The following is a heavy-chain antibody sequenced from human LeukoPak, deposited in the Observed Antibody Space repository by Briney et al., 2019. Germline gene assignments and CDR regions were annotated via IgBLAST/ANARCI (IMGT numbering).Heavy chain of an antibody. CDR1: GGSISSGDYY. D-gene: IGHD6-13*01. CDR3: ARGRSSSWSSFDY. Sequence: SETLSLTCTVSGGSISSGDYYWGWIRQPPGKGLEWIGYIYNNGRTYYNPSLKSRVTISVDTSKNLFSLKVSSVTAADAAVYYCARGRSSSWSSFDYWGQGTLVTVSS. J-gene: IGHJ4*02. V-gene: IGHV4-30-4*01. CDR2: IYNNGRT.